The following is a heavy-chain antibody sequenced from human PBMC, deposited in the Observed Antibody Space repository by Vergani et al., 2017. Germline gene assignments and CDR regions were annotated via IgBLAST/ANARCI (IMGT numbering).Heavy chain of an antibody. D-gene: IGHD4-11*01. CDR1: GGSFTSYH. CDR3: ARVNTETNGHLYYYYYMDV. CDR2: IDHTGRP. V-gene: IGHV4-34*01. Sequence: QVQLQQWGGGLLKPSETLSLTCVVNGGSFTSYHWTWIRQSPGEGLEWVGDIDHTGRPDYNPSLKSRLTMSGAKSRNQFSLTLNSVTATDTALYFCARVNTETNGHLYYYYYMDVWGQGTAVTVS. J-gene: IGHJ6*03.